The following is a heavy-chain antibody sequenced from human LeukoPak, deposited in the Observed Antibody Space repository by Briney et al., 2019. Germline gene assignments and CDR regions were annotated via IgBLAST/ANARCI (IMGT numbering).Heavy chain of an antibody. D-gene: IGHD6-19*01. J-gene: IGHJ4*02. CDR3: ARVSIGWYSFDY. Sequence: SGGSLRLSCAASGFTLSNYWMSWVRQAPGEGLECVAHIRQDGSEKYYVDSVKGRFTVSRDNTKNSLFLQMNSLRAEDTAVYYCARVSIGWYSFDYWGQGTLVTVSS. V-gene: IGHV3-7*01. CDR2: IRQDGSEK. CDR1: GFTLSNYW.